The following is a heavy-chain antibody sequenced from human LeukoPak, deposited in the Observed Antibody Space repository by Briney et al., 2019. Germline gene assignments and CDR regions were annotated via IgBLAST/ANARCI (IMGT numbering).Heavy chain of an antibody. J-gene: IGHJ4*02. CDR2: IIPIFGTA. D-gene: IGHD3-22*01. Sequence: GASVKVSCKASGGTFSSYAISWVRQVPGQGLEWMGGIIPIFGTANYAQKFQGRVTITADESTSTAYMELSSLRSEDTAVYYCARGQPTYYYDSSGYYSFVYWGQGTLVTVSS. CDR1: GGTFSSYA. CDR3: ARGQPTYYYDSSGYYSFVY. V-gene: IGHV1-69*13.